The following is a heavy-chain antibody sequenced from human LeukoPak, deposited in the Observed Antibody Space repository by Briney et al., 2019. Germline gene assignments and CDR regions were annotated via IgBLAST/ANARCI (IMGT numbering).Heavy chain of an antibody. V-gene: IGHV1-8*02. CDR2: MNPNSGNT. Sequence: ASVKVSCKASGYTFTCYDINWVRQATGQGLEWMGWMNPNSGNTVYAQKFQGRVTMTRDTSISTAYMELSSLRSEDTAMYYCARKNYCSGGSCYSRGWFDPWGQGTLVTVSS. J-gene: IGHJ5*02. D-gene: IGHD2-15*01. CDR3: ARKNYCSGGSCYSRGWFDP. CDR1: GYTFTCYD.